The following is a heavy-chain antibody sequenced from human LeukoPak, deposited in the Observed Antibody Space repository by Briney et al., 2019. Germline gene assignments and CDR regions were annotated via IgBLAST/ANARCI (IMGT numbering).Heavy chain of an antibody. J-gene: IGHJ5*02. Sequence: GESLKISCKGSGYSFADYWIGWVRQMPGKGLEWMAITFPLHSDIKYSPSFQGQVAVSADKSTSTAYLQWGSLQASDTSIYYCARLGGGGGGYQRNWFDAWGQGTLVTVSS. V-gene: IGHV5-51*01. D-gene: IGHD3-16*01. CDR2: TFPLHSDI. CDR1: GYSFADYW. CDR3: ARLGGGGGGYQRNWFDA.